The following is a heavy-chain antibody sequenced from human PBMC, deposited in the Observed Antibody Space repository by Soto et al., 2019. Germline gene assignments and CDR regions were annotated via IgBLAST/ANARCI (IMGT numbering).Heavy chain of an antibody. Sequence: GGSLRLSCAASGFTFSSYWMSWVRQAPGKGLEWGANIKQDGSEKYYVDSVKGRFTISRDNAENSLYLQMNSLRAEDTAVYYRARDVYASGSYYPYYDYGIDVWGQGTTVTVSS. CDR3: ARDVYASGSYYPYYDYGIDV. D-gene: IGHD3-10*01. CDR2: IKQDGSEK. V-gene: IGHV3-7*01. CDR1: GFTFSSYW. J-gene: IGHJ6*02.